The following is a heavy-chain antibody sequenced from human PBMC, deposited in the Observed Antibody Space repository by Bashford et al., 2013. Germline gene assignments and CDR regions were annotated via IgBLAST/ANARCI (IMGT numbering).Heavy chain of an antibody. Sequence: ASVKVSCKASGYSFTNYYMHWVRQAPGQGLEWMGIINTNTGNPTYAQGFTGRFVFSLDTSVSTAYLQICSLKAEDTAVYYCAREGVLMVNYYYYYYMDVWGKGTTVTVSS. CDR3: AREGVLMVNYYYYYYMDV. CDR2: INTNTGNP. D-gene: IGHD2-8*01. CDR1: GYSFTNYY. V-gene: IGHV7-4-1*01. J-gene: IGHJ6*03.